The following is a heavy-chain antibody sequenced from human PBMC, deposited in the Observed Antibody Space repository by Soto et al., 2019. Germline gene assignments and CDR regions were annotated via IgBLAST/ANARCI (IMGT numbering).Heavy chain of an antibody. CDR2: IIPIFGTA. V-gene: IGHV1-69*01. D-gene: IGHD2-15*01. CDR1: GGTSSSYA. Sequence: QVQLVQSGAEVKKPGSSVKVSCKAPGGTSSSYAISWVRQAPGQGLEWTGGIIPIFGTAKYAQKFQGRVTITADESTSTGYMELSSLRSEDTAVYYCARSQGGSSSLDIYYYYYYGMDVWGQGTTVTVSS. CDR3: ARSQGGSSSLDIYYYYYYGMDV. J-gene: IGHJ6*02.